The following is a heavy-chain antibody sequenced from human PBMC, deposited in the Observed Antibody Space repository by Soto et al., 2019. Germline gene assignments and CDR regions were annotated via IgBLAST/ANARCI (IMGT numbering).Heavy chain of an antibody. V-gene: IGHV3-30-3*01. CDR1: GFTSSSYA. CDR2: ISYDGSNK. D-gene: IGHD6-19*01. Sequence: GGSLRLSCAASGFTSSSYAMHWVRQAPGKGLEWVAVISYDGSNKYYADSVKGRFTISRDNSKNTLYLQMNSLRAEDTAVYYCARGHGAGTYYYYGMDVWGQGTTVTVSS. CDR3: ARGHGAGTYYYYGMDV. J-gene: IGHJ6*02.